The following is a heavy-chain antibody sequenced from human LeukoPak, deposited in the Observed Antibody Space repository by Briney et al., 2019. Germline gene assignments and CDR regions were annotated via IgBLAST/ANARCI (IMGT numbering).Heavy chain of an antibody. CDR2: ISSSGGST. D-gene: IGHD5-18*01. CDR3: AKDLYTYGTTPLDY. CDR1: GFTFSSYA. V-gene: IGHV3-23*01. Sequence: GGSLRLSCAASGFTFSSYAMSWFRQAAGKGLEWVSSISSSGGSTYYADSVKGRFTISRDYSKNTLYLQMNSLRAEDTAVYYCAKDLYTYGTTPLDYWGQGILVTVSS. J-gene: IGHJ4*02.